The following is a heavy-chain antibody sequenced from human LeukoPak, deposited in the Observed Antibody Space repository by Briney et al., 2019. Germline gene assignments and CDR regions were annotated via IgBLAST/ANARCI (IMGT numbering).Heavy chain of an antibody. D-gene: IGHD6-19*01. CDR1: GFTFSSYW. J-gene: IGHJ5*02. CDR3: ARVAGSWSWFDP. V-gene: IGHV3-74*01. CDR2: INGDGITT. Sequence: GGSLRLSCAASGFTFSSYWMHWVRQAPGKGLVWVSRINGDGITTTYADSVKGRFTISRDNAKNTLYLQMNGLRAEDTAVYYCARVAGSWSWFDPWGQGTLVTVSS.